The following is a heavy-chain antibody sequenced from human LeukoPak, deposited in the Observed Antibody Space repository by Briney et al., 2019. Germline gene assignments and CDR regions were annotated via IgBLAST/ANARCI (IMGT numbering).Heavy chain of an antibody. D-gene: IGHD3-16*01. CDR1: GFTVSSNY. CDR2: IYSGGST. V-gene: IGHV3-53*01. J-gene: IGHJ4*02. Sequence: GGSLRLSCVASGFTVSSNYMSWVRQAPGKGLEWVSVIYSGGSTYYADSVKGRFTISRDNAKNSLYLQMSSLRAEDTAVYYCARDTPFGGYWGQGTLVTVSS. CDR3: ARDTPFGGY.